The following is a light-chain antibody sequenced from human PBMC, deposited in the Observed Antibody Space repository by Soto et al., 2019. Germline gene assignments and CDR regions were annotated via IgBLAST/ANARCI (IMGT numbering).Light chain of an antibody. CDR3: SSSAGTYSVV. CDR2: DVN. J-gene: IGLJ2*01. CDR1: SSDVGTYNH. Sequence: QSALTQPRSVSGSPGQSVTISCTGTSSDVGTYNHVSWYQQHPGKAPKVMIYDVNKRSSTVPDRFSGSKSGNTASLTISGLQAEDEADYYCSSSAGTYSVVFGGGTKLTV. V-gene: IGLV2-11*01.